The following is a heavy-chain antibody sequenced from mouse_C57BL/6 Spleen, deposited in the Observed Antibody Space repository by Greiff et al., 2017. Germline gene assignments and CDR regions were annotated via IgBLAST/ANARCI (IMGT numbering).Heavy chain of an antibody. CDR3: TRSEDRVYYGNYFFDY. CDR1: GYTFTDYE. CDR2: IDPETGGT. D-gene: IGHD2-1*01. J-gene: IGHJ2*01. Sequence: QVQLQQSGAELVRPGASVTLSCKASGYTFTDYEMHWVKQTPVHGLEWIGAIDPETGGTAYNQKFKGKDILTADKSSSTAYMELRSLTSEDSAVYYCTRSEDRVYYGNYFFDYWGQGTTLTVSS. V-gene: IGHV1-15*01.